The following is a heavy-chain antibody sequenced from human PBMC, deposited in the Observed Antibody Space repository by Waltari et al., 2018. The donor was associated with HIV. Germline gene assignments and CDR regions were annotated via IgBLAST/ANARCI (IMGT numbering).Heavy chain of an antibody. D-gene: IGHD3-22*01. J-gene: IGHJ4*02. CDR1: GGSFSGYY. CDR2: INHSGST. CDR3: ARGGNYYDSSGYYSY. Sequence: QVQLQQWGAGLLKPSETLSLTCAVYGGSFSGYYWSWIRQPPGKGLEWIGEINHSGSTNYNPSLKSRVTISVDTSKNQFSLKLSSVTAADTAVYYCARGGNYYDSSGYYSYWGQGTLVTVSS. V-gene: IGHV4-34*01.